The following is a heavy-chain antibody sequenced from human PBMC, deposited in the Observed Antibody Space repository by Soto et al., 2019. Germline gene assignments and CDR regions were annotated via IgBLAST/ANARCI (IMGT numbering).Heavy chain of an antibody. Sequence: GGSLRLSCVGSGFAFSSYGMHWVRQAPGKGLECVAVISDTGSSHYYAASVEGRFTISRENSKNTLSLHMDRLRVEDTAVYYCAKDRGGDCPDNSCYFGADYWGQGTPVTVSS. J-gene: IGHJ4*02. D-gene: IGHD2-2*01. V-gene: IGHV3-30*18. CDR3: AKDRGGDCPDNSCYFGADY. CDR2: ISDTGSSH. CDR1: GFAFSSYG.